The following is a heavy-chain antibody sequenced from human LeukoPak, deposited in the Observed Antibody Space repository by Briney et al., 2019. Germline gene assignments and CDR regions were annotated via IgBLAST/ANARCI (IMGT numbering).Heavy chain of an antibody. CDR1: GFLLSTSGMC. Sequence: ASGPALVKPTQTLTLTCTFSGFLLSTSGMCVSWIRQPPGKALEWLARIDWDDDKYYSTSLKTRLTISKDTSKTQVVLTMTNMDPVDTATYYCARINMITFGGVIIDYWGQGTLVTVSS. CDR3: ARINMITFGGVIIDY. V-gene: IGHV2-70*11. CDR2: IDWDDDK. J-gene: IGHJ4*02. D-gene: IGHD3-16*02.